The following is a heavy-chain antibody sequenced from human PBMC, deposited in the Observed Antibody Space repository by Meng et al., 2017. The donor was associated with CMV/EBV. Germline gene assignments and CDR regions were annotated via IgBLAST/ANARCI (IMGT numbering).Heavy chain of an antibody. CDR3: ARGGIAAAGLH. J-gene: IGHJ4*02. Sequence: QLQLQESDPVLVKPSETLSLTCPVSCGVIISSSYYWVWIRQPPGKGLEWIGSIYYSGSTYYNPSLKSRVTISVDTSKNQFSLKLSSVTAADTAVYYCARGGIAAAGLHWGQGTLVTVSS. CDR1: CGVIISSSYY. CDR2: IYYSGST. D-gene: IGHD6-13*01. V-gene: IGHV4-39*07.